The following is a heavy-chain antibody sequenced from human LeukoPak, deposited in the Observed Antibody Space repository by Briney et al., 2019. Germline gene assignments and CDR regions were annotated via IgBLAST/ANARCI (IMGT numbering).Heavy chain of an antibody. CDR2: IYHGGDT. D-gene: IGHD2-8*01. J-gene: IGHJ4*02. CDR3: SRENGAFSPFGY. Sequence: SGTLSLTCAVSGGSISRNNWWSWVRQPPGKGLEWIGEIYHGGDTYYNPSLKSRVTMSVDKSKNQFSLSLTSVTAADTAVYYCSRENGAFSPFGYWGQGTLVTVPS. V-gene: IGHV4-4*02. CDR1: GGSISRNNW.